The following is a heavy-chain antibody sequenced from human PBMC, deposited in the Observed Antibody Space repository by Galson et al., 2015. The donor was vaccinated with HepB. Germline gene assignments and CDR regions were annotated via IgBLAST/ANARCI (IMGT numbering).Heavy chain of an antibody. CDR3: ARALEKWFGELHYGMDV. Sequence: SLRLSCAASGFTFSSYSMNWVRQAPGKGLEWVSSISSSSSYIYYADSVKGRFTISRDNAKNSLYLQMNSLRAEDTAVYYCARALEKWFGELHYGMDVWGQGTTVTVSS. V-gene: IGHV3-21*01. CDR2: ISSSSSYI. D-gene: IGHD3-10*01. J-gene: IGHJ6*02. CDR1: GFTFSSYS.